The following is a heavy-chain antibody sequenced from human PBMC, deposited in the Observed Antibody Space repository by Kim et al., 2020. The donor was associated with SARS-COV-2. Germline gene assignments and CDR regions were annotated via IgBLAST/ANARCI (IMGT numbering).Heavy chain of an antibody. D-gene: IGHD5-18*01. CDR1: GFTFSSYE. J-gene: IGHJ4*02. CDR3: ARDDTAMLTGFDY. V-gene: IGHV3-48*03. CDR2: ISSSGSTI. Sequence: GGSLRLSCAASGFTFSSYEMNWVRQAPGKGLEWVSYISSSGSTIYYADSVKGRFTISRDNAKNSLYLQMNSLRAEDTAVYYCARDDTAMLTGFDYWGQGTLVTVPS.